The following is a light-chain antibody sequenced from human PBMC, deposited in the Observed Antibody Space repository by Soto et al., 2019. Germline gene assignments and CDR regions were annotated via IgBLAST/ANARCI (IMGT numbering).Light chain of an antibody. CDR1: QDISNY. CDR3: QQYDNLLRT. J-gene: IGKJ5*01. Sequence: DIQMTQSPSSLSSSVGDRVTITCQASQDISNYLNWYQQKPGKAPKLLIYDASNLEAGVPSRFSGSGSGTDVTFTISSLQPEDISTYYCQQYDNLLRTFGQGTRLEIK. V-gene: IGKV1-33*01. CDR2: DAS.